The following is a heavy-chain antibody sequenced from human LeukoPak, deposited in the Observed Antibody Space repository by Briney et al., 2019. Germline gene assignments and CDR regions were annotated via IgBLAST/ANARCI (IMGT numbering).Heavy chain of an antibody. J-gene: IGHJ6*03. CDR1: GGSFSGYY. V-gene: IGHV4-34*01. Sequence: SETLSLTCAVYGGSFSGYYWSWIRQPPGKGLEWIGEINHSGSTNYNPSLKSRVTISVDTYKNQYSLKLSSMTAPDPAVYYCARGLDSYYYMDVWGKGTTVTVSS. D-gene: IGHD3-22*01. CDR2: INHSGST. CDR3: ARGLDSYYYMDV.